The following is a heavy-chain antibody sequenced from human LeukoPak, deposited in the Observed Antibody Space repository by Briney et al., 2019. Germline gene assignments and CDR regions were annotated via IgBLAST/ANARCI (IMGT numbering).Heavy chain of an antibody. CDR3: ARQVDSTMALPDY. J-gene: IGHJ4*02. D-gene: IGHD3-10*01. Sequence: ASVKVSCKTSGYTFASYGVTWVRQAPGQGLEWVGWISTYNGHTNYAQKPQGRVTMTTDTSTSTAYMELRSLRSDDTAVYYCARQVDSTMALPDYWGQGTLVTVSS. CDR1: GYTFASYG. V-gene: IGHV1-18*01. CDR2: ISTYNGHT.